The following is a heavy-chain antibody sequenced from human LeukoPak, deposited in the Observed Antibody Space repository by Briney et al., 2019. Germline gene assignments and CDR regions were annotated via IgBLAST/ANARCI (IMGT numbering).Heavy chain of an antibody. D-gene: IGHD3-3*01. Sequence: SETLSLTCTVSGGSISSSSYYWGWIRQPPGKGLEWIGSIHYSGSTYYNPSLKSRVTISVDTSKNQFSLKLSSVTAADTAVYYCARGPNDFWSGYYNWFDPWGQGTLVTVSS. J-gene: IGHJ5*02. CDR1: GGSISSSSYY. CDR2: IHYSGST. V-gene: IGHV4-39*01. CDR3: ARGPNDFWSGYYNWFDP.